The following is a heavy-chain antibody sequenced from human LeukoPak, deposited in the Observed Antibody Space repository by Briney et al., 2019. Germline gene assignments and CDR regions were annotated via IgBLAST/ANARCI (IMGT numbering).Heavy chain of an antibody. J-gene: IGHJ4*02. CDR1: GVSINSGNYY. D-gene: IGHD6-13*01. V-gene: IGHV4-30-4*01. Sequence: SQTLSLTCTVSGVSINSGNYYWSWIRQPPGKGLEWIGYIYYSGTTYYNPSLKSRVTISVDTSKNQFSLRLNSVTAADTAVYYCARKSQYSSSWYSAGDGYYFDYWGQGTLVTVSS. CDR2: IYYSGTT. CDR3: ARKSQYSSSWYSAGDGYYFDY.